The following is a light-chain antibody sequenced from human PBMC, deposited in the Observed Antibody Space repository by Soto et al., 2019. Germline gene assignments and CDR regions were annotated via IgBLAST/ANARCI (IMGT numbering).Light chain of an antibody. CDR1: SSNIGAGYD. CDR2: GNS. J-gene: IGLJ1*01. Sequence: QSVLTQPPSVSGAPGQRVTISCTGSSSNIGAGYDVHWYQQLPGTAPKLLIYGNSNRPSGVPDRFSGSKSGTSASLAITGLQAEDEADYYCVSFVGGTYVFGTGTKVT. V-gene: IGLV1-40*01. CDR3: VSFVGGTYV.